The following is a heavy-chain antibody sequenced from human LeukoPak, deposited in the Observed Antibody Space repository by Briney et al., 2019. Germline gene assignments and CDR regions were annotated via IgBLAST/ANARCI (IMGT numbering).Heavy chain of an antibody. CDR3: ASQVALVGNIVVVVAAIDY. V-gene: IGHV4-38-2*02. CDR2: IYYSGST. CDR1: GYSISSGYY. D-gene: IGHD2-15*01. Sequence: PSERLSLTCTVSGYSISSGYYWDWIRQPPGKGLEWIGSIYYSGSTYYNPSLKSRVTISVDTSKNQFSLKLSSVTAADTAVYYCASQVALVGNIVVVVAAIDYWGQGTLVTVSS. J-gene: IGHJ4*02.